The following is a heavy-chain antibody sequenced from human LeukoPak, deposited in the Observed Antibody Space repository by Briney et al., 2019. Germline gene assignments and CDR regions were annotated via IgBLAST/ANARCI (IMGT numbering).Heavy chain of an antibody. CDR2: IIPIFGTA. Sequence: ASVKVSCKASGGTFSSYAISWVRQAPGQGLEWMGGIIPIFGTANYAQKFQGRVTITADESTSTAYMELSSLRSEDTAVYYCALYSYGLDYYYYYMDVWGKGTTVTVSS. J-gene: IGHJ6*03. V-gene: IGHV1-69*13. CDR1: GGTFSSYA. CDR3: ALYSYGLDYYYYYMDV. D-gene: IGHD5-18*01.